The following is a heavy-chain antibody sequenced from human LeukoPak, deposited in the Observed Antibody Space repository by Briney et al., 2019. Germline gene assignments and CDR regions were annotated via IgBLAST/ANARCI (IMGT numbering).Heavy chain of an antibody. V-gene: IGHV1-46*01. D-gene: IGHD6-19*01. Sequence: ASVKVSCKASGYTVTSYYVHWVRQARGQGLERLGVINPNDGFTIYAQKFQGRVTMTRDTSTSTVYLEVSSLRSDDTAMYYCAEADRSGWYGAYWGQGTLVTVAS. CDR3: AEADRSGWYGAY. J-gene: IGHJ4*02. CDR2: INPNDGFT. CDR1: GYTVTSYY.